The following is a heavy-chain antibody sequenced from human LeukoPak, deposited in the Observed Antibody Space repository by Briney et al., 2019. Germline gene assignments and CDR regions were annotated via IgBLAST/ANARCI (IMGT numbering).Heavy chain of an antibody. J-gene: IGHJ4*02. CDR1: GGSFSGYF. CDR3: VRRRQFYYYDSSGYYGSFDY. D-gene: IGHD3-22*01. Sequence: PSETLSLTCAVYGGSFSGYFWSWIRQPPGKGLEWIGEINHSGSTNYNPSLKSRVTISVDTSKNQFSLKLSSVTAADTAVYYCVRRRQFYYYDSSGYYGSFDYWGQGTLVTVSS. CDR2: INHSGST. V-gene: IGHV4-34*01.